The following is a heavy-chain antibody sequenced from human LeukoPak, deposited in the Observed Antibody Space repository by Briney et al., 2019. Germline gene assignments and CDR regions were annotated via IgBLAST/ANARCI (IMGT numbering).Heavy chain of an antibody. CDR2: ISSSGSTI. J-gene: IGHJ4*02. CDR1: GFTFSDYY. CDR3: ARGYYYDSSGYYPFDY. D-gene: IGHD3-22*01. V-gene: IGHV3-11*01. Sequence: PGGSLRLSCAASGFTFSDYYMSWIRQAPGKGLEWVSYISSSGSTIYYADSVKGRFTISRDNAQNSLYLQMNSLRAEDTAVYYCARGYYYDSSGYYPFDYWGQGTLVTVSS.